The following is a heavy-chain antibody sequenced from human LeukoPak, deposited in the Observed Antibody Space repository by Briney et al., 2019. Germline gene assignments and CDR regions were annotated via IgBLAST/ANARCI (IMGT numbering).Heavy chain of an antibody. D-gene: IGHD3-10*01. CDR1: GGSISSYY. Sequence: SETLSLTCTVSGGSISSYYWSWIRQPPGKGLEWIGYIYYSGGTNYNPSLKSRVTISVDTSKNQFSLKLSSVTAADTAVYYCARRGGLWFGDAYYYYMDVWGKGTTVTISS. CDR2: IYYSGGT. V-gene: IGHV4-59*01. J-gene: IGHJ6*03. CDR3: ARRGGLWFGDAYYYYMDV.